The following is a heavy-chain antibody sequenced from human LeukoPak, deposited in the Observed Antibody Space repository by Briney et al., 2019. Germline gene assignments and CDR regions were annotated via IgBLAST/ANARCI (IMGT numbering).Heavy chain of an antibody. D-gene: IGHD1-26*01. CDR3: ARPLSIVGATIGAFDI. CDR2: IYSDTRT. Sequence: GGSLRLSCTASGFTVSSSYMSWVRQAPGKGLEWVSVIYSDTRTYYADSVKGRFTISGDNSKNTLYLQMNSLRAEDTAVYYCARPLSIVGATIGAFDIWGQGTMVTVSS. CDR1: GFTVSSSY. J-gene: IGHJ3*02. V-gene: IGHV3-53*01.